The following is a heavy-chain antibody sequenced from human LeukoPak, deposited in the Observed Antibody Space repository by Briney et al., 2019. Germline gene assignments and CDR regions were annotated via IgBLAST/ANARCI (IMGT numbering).Heavy chain of an antibody. CDR3: AKDSPGYCSGGGCYSSS. D-gene: IGHD2-15*01. V-gene: IGHV3-23*01. CDR1: GFTFSSYA. CDR2: ISGSGGST. Sequence: GGSLRLSCAASGFTFSSYAMSWVRQAPGKGLEWVSAISGSGGSTYYADSVKGRFTISRDNSKNTLYLQMNSLRAEDTAVYYCAKDSPGYCSGGGCYSSSWGQGTLVTVSS. J-gene: IGHJ5*02.